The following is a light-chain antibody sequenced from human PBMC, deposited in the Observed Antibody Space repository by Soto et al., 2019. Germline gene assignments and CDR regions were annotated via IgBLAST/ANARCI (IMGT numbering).Light chain of an antibody. CDR3: CSYAGGYTYL. CDR1: SSNIGSTS. CDR2: TND. Sequence: QSVLTQPPSASGTPGQRVTISCSGSSSNIGSTSVNWYQQLPGTAPKLLIYTNDQRPSGVPDRFSGSKSGTSASLAISGLQSEDEADYFCCSYAGGYTYLFGTGTKVTVL. V-gene: IGLV1-44*01. J-gene: IGLJ1*01.